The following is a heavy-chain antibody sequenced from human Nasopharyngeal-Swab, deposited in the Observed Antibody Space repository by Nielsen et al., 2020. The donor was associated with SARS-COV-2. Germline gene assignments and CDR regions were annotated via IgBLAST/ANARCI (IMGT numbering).Heavy chain of an antibody. Sequence: GESLKISCAASGFTFSSYGMHWVRQAPGKGLEWVAVIWYDGSNKYYADSVKGRFTISRDNSKNTLYLQMNRLRAEDTAVYYCARDLRCSSTSCYDEAAYWGQGTLVTVFS. J-gene: IGHJ4*02. V-gene: IGHV3-33*01. CDR3: ARDLRCSSTSCYDEAAY. CDR2: IWYDGSNK. D-gene: IGHD2-2*01. CDR1: GFTFSSYG.